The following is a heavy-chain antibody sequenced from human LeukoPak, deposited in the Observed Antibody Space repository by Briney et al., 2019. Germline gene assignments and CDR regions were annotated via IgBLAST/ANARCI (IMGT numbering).Heavy chain of an antibody. CDR2: ISSSGNTI. CDR3: ARPHTETAMVFYFDY. J-gene: IGHJ4*02. V-gene: IGHV3-48*03. D-gene: IGHD5-18*01. CDR1: GFTFSSYE. Sequence: PGGSLRLSCAASGFTFSSYEMNWVRQAPGKGVECVSHISSSGNTIYYADSVKGRFTISRDNAKNALYLQMNSLRAEDTAVYYCARPHTETAMVFYFDYWGQGTLVTVSS.